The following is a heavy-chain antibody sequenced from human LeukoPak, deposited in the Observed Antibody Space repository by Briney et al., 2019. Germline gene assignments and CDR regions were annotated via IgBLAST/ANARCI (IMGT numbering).Heavy chain of an antibody. Sequence: GGSLRLSCTASGFTFVDYAIHWVRQAPGKGLEWVSGISWNSGSIGYADSVKGRFTISRDNAKNSLDLQMESLRAEDTAVYYCAKDTGSPADAITMEDNAFDIWGQGTMVTVSS. CDR2: ISWNSGSI. CDR3: AKDTGSPADAITMEDNAFDI. J-gene: IGHJ3*02. D-gene: IGHD3-3*01. CDR1: GFTFVDYA. V-gene: IGHV3-9*01.